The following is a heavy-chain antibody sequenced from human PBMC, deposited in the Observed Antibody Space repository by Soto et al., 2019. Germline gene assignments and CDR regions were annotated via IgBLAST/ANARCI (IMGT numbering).Heavy chain of an antibody. CDR1: GFTFSSYW. CDR3: ARDEGVYCSGGSCYVNY. CDR2: IKQDGSEK. D-gene: IGHD2-15*01. J-gene: IGHJ4*02. Sequence: GGSLRLSCAASGFTFSSYWMSWVRQAPGKGLEWVANIKQDGSEKYYVDSVKGRFTISRDNAKNSLYLQMNSLRAEDTAVYYCARDEGVYCSGGSCYVNYWGQGTLVTVSS. V-gene: IGHV3-7*01.